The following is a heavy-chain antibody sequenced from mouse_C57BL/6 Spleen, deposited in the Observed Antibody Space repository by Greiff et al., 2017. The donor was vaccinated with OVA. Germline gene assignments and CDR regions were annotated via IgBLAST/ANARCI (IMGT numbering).Heavy chain of an antibody. J-gene: IGHJ2*01. CDR2: ISYDGSN. D-gene: IGHD2-1*01. CDR1: GYSITSGYY. Sequence: VQLQQSGPGLVKPSQSLSLTCSVTGYSITSGYYWNWIRQFPGNKLEWMGYISYDGSNNYNPSLKNRISITRDTSKNQFFLKLNSVTTEDTATYYCASGNLYYFDYWGQGTTLTVSS. V-gene: IGHV3-6*01. CDR3: ASGNLYYFDY.